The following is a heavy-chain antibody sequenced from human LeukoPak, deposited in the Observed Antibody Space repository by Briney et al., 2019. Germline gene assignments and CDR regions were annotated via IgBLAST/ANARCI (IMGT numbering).Heavy chain of an antibody. J-gene: IGHJ4*02. CDR3: AKEGGYSSTWY. Sequence: GGSLRLSCAASGFTFSSYAMSWVRQAPGKGLEWVSAISGSGGSTYYADSVKGRFTISRDNHKNTLHLQMNGLRADDTAIYYCAKEGGYSSTWYWGQGALVTVSS. D-gene: IGHD6-13*01. CDR2: ISGSGGST. CDR1: GFTFSSYA. V-gene: IGHV3-23*01.